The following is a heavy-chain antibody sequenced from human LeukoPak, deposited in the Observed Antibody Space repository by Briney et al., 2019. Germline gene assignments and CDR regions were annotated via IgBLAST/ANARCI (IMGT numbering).Heavy chain of an antibody. V-gene: IGHV4-34*01. CDR3: ARERSSSGFDY. D-gene: IGHD6-6*01. CDR1: GGSFSGYY. CDR2: INHSGST. J-gene: IGHJ4*02. Sequence: PSETLSLTCALYGGSFSGYYWSWIRQPPGKGLEWIGEINHSGSTNYNPSLKSRVTISVDTSKNQFSLKLSSVTAADTAVYYCARERSSSGFDYWGQGTLVTVSS.